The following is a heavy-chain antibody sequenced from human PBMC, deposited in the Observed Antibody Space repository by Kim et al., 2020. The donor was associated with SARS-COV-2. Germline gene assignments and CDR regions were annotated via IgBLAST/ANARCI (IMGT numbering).Heavy chain of an antibody. Sequence: GGSLRLSCAASEFTFSSHSMNWVRQAPGKGLEWVSYISSSSSTIYYADSVKGRFTISRDNAKNSLYLQMNSLRDEDTAVYYCARDRGGYTSHPFDYWGQGTLVTVSS. J-gene: IGHJ4*02. CDR3: ARDRGGYTSHPFDY. CDR1: EFTFSSHS. CDR2: ISSSSSTI. V-gene: IGHV3-48*02. D-gene: IGHD5-18*01.